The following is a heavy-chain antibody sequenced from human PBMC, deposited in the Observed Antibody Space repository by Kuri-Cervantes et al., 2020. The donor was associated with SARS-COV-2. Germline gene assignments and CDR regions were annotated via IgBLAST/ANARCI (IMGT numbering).Heavy chain of an antibody. J-gene: IGHJ3*02. D-gene: IGHD3-3*01. Sequence: SETLSLTCSVSGGSIRSRYWSWIRQPPGKGLEWIAYIHYSGSTNYNPSLKSRVTISVDTSKKHFSLRLSSVTAADTAVYYCARDYDFWSGSGAFDIWGQGTMVTVSS. CDR3: ARDYDFWSGSGAFDI. V-gene: IGHV4-59*11. CDR2: IHYSGST. CDR1: GGSIRSRY.